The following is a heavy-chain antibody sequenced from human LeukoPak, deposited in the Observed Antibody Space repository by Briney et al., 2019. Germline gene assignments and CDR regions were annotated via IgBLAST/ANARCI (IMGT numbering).Heavy chain of an antibody. CDR3: ARGKRRGYSYGFAAFDV. D-gene: IGHD5-18*01. CDR1: GGSISSYY. V-gene: IGHV4-4*07. Sequence: PSETLPLTCTVSGGSISSYYWSWIRQPAGKGLEWIGRIYTSGSTNYNPSLKSRVTMSVDTSKNQFSLKLSSVTAADTAVYYCARGKRRGYSYGFAAFDVWGHGTKVTVSS. CDR2: IYTSGST. J-gene: IGHJ3*01.